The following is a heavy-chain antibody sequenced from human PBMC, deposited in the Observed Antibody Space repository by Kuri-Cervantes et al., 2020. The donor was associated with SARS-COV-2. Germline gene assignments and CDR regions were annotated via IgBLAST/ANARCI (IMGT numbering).Heavy chain of an antibody. V-gene: IGHV4-4*07. J-gene: IGHJ5*02. Sequence: GSLRLSCTVSGGSISSYYWSWIRQPAGKGLEWIGRIYTSGSTNYNPSLKSRVTISVDTSKNQFSLKLSSVTAADTAVYYCARSSPGTNWFDLWGQGTLVTVSS. CDR2: IYTSGST. CDR1: GGSISSYY. CDR3: ARSSPGTNWFDL. D-gene: IGHD1-1*01.